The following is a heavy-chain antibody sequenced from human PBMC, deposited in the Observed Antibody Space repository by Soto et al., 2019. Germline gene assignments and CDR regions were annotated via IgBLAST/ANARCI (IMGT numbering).Heavy chain of an antibody. Sequence: SLGLSCTASGFTLGDYAMSWFRQAPGKGLEWVGFIRSKAYGWTTEYAASVKGRFTISRDDSKSIAYLQMNSLKTEDTAVYYCTREGDDYVWGSYRYPYYGMDVWGQGTTVTVS. D-gene: IGHD3-16*02. J-gene: IGHJ6*02. CDR2: IRSKAYGWTT. V-gene: IGHV3-49*03. CDR1: GFTLGDYA. CDR3: TREGDDYVWGSYRYPYYGMDV.